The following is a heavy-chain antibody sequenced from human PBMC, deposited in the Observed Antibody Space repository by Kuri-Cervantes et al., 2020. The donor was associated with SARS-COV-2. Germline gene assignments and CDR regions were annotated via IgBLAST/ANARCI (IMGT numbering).Heavy chain of an antibody. CDR2: INHSGST. D-gene: IGHD3-3*01. Sequence: SETLSLTCTVSGYSISSGYYWGWIRQPPGKGLEWIGEINHSGSTNYNPSLKSRVTISVDTSKNQFSLKLSSVTAADTAVYYCARAPGITIFGVDDYFDYWGQGTLVTVSS. J-gene: IGHJ4*02. CDR3: ARAPGITIFGVDDYFDY. CDR1: GYSISSGYY. V-gene: IGHV4-38-2*02.